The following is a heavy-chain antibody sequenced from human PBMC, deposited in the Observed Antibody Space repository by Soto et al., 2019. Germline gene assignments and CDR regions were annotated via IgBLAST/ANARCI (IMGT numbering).Heavy chain of an antibody. CDR3: ARDTAAEILFHAFDI. Sequence: QVQLVQSGAEVKKPGASVKVSCKASGYTFTSYYMHWVRQAPGQGLEWMGIINPSGGSTSYAQKFQGRVTMTRDTCTSTVYMELSSLRSEDTAVYYCARDTAAEILFHAFDIWGQGTMVTVSS. V-gene: IGHV1-46*01. D-gene: IGHD6-13*01. CDR2: INPSGGST. CDR1: GYTFTSYY. J-gene: IGHJ3*02.